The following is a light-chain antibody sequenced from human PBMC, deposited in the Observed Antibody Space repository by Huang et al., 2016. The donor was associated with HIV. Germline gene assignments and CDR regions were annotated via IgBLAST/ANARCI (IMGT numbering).Light chain of an antibody. CDR3: QQRSNWPHT. V-gene: IGKV3-11*01. Sequence: EIVLTQSPATLSLSPGERATLSGRASQSVNNSKSWHQQKPGQAPRLLSYDASNRAAGIPGRFSGSGSGTDFTLTISSLEPEDSAVYYCQQRSNWPHTFGQGTKLEIK. J-gene: IGKJ2*01. CDR1: QSVNNS. CDR2: DAS.